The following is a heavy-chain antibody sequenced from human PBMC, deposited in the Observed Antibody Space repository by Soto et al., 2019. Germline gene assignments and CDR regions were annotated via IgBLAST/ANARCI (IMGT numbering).Heavy chain of an antibody. V-gene: IGHV4-39*02. CDR2: IHYTGSP. CDR3: EALGVYELLTGLNGVDP. CDR1: GGSISSSSSY. Sequence: PSETLSLTCTVSGGSISSSSSYWAFIRRPPGRGLEWIGTIHYTGSPYYNPSFNSRVTIATDTSRNRFSLTFTSVTAAAPATYYCEALGVYELLTGLNGVDPWGQGTQVTVSS. D-gene: IGHD4-17*01. J-gene: IGHJ5*02.